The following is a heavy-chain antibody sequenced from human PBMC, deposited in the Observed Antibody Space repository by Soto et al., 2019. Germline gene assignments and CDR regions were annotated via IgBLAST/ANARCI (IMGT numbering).Heavy chain of an antibody. CDR2: ISGSGGST. CDR3: AKEPTYYYGMDV. CDR1: GFTFSRYA. J-gene: IGHJ6*02. V-gene: IGHV3-23*01. D-gene: IGHD1-26*01. Sequence: PGGSLRLSCAASGFTFSRYAMSWFRQAPGKGLAWVSAISGSGGSTYYADSVKGRFTISRDNSKNTLYLQMNSLRAEDTAVYYCAKEPTYYYGMDVWGQGTTVTVSS.